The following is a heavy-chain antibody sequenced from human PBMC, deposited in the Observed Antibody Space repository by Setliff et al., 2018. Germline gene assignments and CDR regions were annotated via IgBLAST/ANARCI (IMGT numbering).Heavy chain of an antibody. CDR2: INHGGST. CDR3: ARAKGYCSSTSCRIYYFDY. D-gene: IGHD2-2*01. Sequence: SETLSLTCTVSGGSISSYYWGWIRQPPGKGLEWIGEINHGGSTNYNPSLKSRVTISVDKSKNQFSLKLSSVTAADTAVYYCARAKGYCSSTSCRIYYFDYWGQGTLVTVSS. V-gene: IGHV4-34*01. CDR1: GGSISSYY. J-gene: IGHJ4*02.